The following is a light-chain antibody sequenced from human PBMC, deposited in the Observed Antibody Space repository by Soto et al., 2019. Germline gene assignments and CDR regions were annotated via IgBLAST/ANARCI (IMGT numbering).Light chain of an antibody. J-gene: IGKJ2*01. CDR1: ETITTF. V-gene: IGKV1-39*01. Sequence: DIQMTQSPSSLSASVGGTVTLTCRASETITTFLNWYQQKSGRAPQLLIYAASSLQSGVPPRFSGSGSGTVTTITSSIQRHDVVASYCCQQSSITPHTFGQGTKLEIK. CDR2: AAS. CDR3: QQSSITPHT.